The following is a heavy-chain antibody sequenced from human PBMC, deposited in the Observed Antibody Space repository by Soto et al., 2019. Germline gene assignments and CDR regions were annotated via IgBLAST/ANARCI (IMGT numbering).Heavy chain of an antibody. J-gene: IGHJ4*02. CDR3: AREFSNSPEAFDS. V-gene: IGHV4-61*01. CDR1: GGSVNSDNFY. CDR2: IYYTGST. D-gene: IGHD6-6*01. Sequence: LSLTCTVSGGSVNSDNFYWSWIRQPPGRGLEWIGYIYYTGSTNYNPSLKSRVTISIDTSRNQFSLKLSSVTAADTAVYYCAREFSNSPEAFDSWGQGSLVTVSS.